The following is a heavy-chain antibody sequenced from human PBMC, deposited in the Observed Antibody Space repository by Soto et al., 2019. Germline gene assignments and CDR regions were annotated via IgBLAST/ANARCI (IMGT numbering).Heavy chain of an antibody. Sequence: QVQLQESGPGLVKPSETLSLTCTVSGGSISTYYWSLIRQPPGKGLEWIGYIHYSGSTSYNPSLNSRVTISVDTSKNKFSLKLSSVTAADTAVYYCARQPSADYYYYYMDVWGKGTRVTVSS. J-gene: IGHJ6*03. V-gene: IGHV4-59*08. CDR2: IHYSGST. CDR3: ARQPSADYYYYYMDV. CDR1: GGSISTYY.